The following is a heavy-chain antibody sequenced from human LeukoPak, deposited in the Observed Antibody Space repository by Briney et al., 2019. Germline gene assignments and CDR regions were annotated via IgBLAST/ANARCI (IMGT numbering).Heavy chain of an antibody. V-gene: IGHV4-4*08. Sequence: SETLSLTCTVSGGSISSYYWSWIRQPPGKGLEWIGRLYTSGSTIYNPSLESRVTISADTSKNQFSLILTSVTAADTAVYYCARVFWSGFWFDPWGQGTLVTVSS. CDR1: GGSISSYY. D-gene: IGHD3-3*01. CDR2: LYTSGST. CDR3: ARVFWSGFWFDP. J-gene: IGHJ5*02.